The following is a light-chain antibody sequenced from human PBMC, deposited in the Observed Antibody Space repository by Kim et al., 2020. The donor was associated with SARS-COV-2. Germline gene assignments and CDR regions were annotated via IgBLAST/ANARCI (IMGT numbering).Light chain of an antibody. CDR3: NSYAALHNFRA. Sequence: QSALTQPPSASGSPGQSVTISGTGTSSDVGGYNYVSWYQQHPGKAPKLMIYEVNKRPSGVPDRFSGSKSGNTASLTVAWLQAEDEADYYCNSYAALHNFRAFGAGAQLTVL. J-gene: IGLJ7*01. V-gene: IGLV2-8*01. CDR2: EVN. CDR1: SSDVGGYNY.